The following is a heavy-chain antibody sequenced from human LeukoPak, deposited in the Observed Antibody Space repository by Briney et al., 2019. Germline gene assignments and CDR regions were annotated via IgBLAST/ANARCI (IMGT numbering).Heavy chain of an antibody. J-gene: IGHJ4*02. CDR2: IYHSGRT. D-gene: IGHD4-17*01. CDR3: ARGGTVTNFGF. V-gene: IGHV4-38-2*02. CDR1: GYSISSGYY. Sequence: SETLSLTCTVSGYSISSGYYWGWIRQPPGKGLEWIGSIYHSGRTNYNPSLKSRVTISVDKSKNQFSLKLSSVTAADTAVYYCARGGTVTNFGFWGQGTLVTVSS.